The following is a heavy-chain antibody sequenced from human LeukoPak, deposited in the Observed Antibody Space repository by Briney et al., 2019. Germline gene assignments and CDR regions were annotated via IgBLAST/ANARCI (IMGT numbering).Heavy chain of an antibody. J-gene: IGHJ4*02. CDR3: ARETRIRNYYDSGAYYYGDYFDY. Sequence: GGSLRLSCAASGFTFRSYEMNWVRQAPGKGLGWGSYVSSSSSTIYYGDPVKGRFTISRDNAKNSLYLRMNSLRAEDTAIYYCARETRIRNYYDSGAYYYGDYFDYWGQGTLVTVSS. D-gene: IGHD3-22*01. CDR1: GFTFRSYE. CDR2: VSSSSSTI. V-gene: IGHV3-48*03.